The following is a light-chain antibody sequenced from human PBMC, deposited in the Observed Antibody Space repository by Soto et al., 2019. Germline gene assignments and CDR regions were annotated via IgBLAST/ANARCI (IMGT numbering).Light chain of an antibody. CDR3: QESHSAVA. CDR2: KAS. J-gene: IGKJ5*01. Sequence: IQMTQSPSSLSASVGDRVTITCRASQSIDNYLSWYQQKAGKAPKLLIYKASNLQRGVPSRFSGSGSGTDFTLTISSLQPEDFATYYCQESHSAVAFGHGTRLEI. V-gene: IGKV1-39*01. CDR1: QSIDNY.